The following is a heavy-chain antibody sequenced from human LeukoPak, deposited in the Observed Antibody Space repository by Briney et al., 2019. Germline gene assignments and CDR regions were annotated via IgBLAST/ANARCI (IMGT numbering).Heavy chain of an antibody. CDR3: ARFASLYSRSWYYAFGI. Sequence: ASVKVSCKASGYTFTSFYMHWVRQAPGQGLEWMGIINPSGGSTTYAQKFQGRVTMTRDTSTSTVYMELSSLRSEDTAVYYCARFASLYSRSWYYAFGIWGQGTMVTVSS. J-gene: IGHJ3*02. CDR2: INPSGGST. V-gene: IGHV1-46*01. D-gene: IGHD6-13*01. CDR1: GYTFTSFY.